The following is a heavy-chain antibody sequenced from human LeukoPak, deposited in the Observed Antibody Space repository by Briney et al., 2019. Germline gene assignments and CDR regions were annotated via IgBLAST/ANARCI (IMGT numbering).Heavy chain of an antibody. D-gene: IGHD2-15*01. Sequence: SETLSLTCTVSGVSISSDSYYWSWIRQPAGKGLEWIGRFYTSGTTNYNPSLKSRVTISVDTSKNQFSLKLRSVTATDTALYYCARSELSCSGGSCPTRYAFDIWGQGTVVTASS. CDR2: FYTSGTT. V-gene: IGHV4-61*02. CDR3: ARSELSCSGGSCPTRYAFDI. J-gene: IGHJ3*02. CDR1: GVSISSDSYY.